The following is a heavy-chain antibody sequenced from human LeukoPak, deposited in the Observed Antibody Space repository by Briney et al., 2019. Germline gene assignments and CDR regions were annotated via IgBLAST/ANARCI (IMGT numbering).Heavy chain of an antibody. CDR1: GFTFSSYA. V-gene: IGHV3-74*01. J-gene: IGHJ5*01. Sequence: GGSLRLSCAASGFTFSSYAMSWVRQAPGKGLVWVSRINEDGRVTSYATSVRGRFTIFRDSVENTLHLQMNSLRAEDTAVYYCVKDFGGELDSWGQGTLVTVSS. D-gene: IGHD3-10*01. CDR2: INEDGRVT. CDR3: VKDFGGELDS.